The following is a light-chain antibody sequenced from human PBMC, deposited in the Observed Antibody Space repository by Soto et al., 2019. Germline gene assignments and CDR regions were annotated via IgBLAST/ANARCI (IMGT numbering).Light chain of an antibody. J-gene: IGKJ5*01. CDR1: QSVLYTSNNKNY. CDR3: QQYDTTPIT. V-gene: IGKV4-1*01. CDR2: WAS. Sequence: DIVMTQSPDSLAVSLGERATINCKSSQSVLYTSNNKNYLAWYRQRPGQPPKXXRYWASTRASGVPDRFSGSGSGTDFTLTISSLKAEDVAVYYCQQYDTTPITFGQGTRLEIK.